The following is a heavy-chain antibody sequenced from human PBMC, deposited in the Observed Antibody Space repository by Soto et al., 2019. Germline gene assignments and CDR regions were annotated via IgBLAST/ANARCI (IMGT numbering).Heavy chain of an antibody. CDR2: MNPKSGGA. CDR1: GYTFTDYY. V-gene: IGHV1-2*02. D-gene: IGHD5-18*01. J-gene: IGHJ3*02. CDR3: TREHIENSDGLYDAFDI. Sequence: ASVKVSCKTSGYTFTDYYTHWVRQAPGQGLEWMGWMNPKSGGAYFAQKFQGRVTLTRDTSIGTAYIEVNSLTSDDTAVYFCTREHIENSDGLYDAFDIWGQGTTVTVSS.